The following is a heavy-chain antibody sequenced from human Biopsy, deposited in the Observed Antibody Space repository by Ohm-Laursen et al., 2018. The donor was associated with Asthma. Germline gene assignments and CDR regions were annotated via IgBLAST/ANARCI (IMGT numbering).Heavy chain of an antibody. CDR2: ISYDGSSI. J-gene: IGHJ4*02. V-gene: IGHV3-30-3*01. D-gene: IGHD6-19*01. CDR3: AREGVAGTHIED. Sequence: LRLSCSASRFTYELHWVRQAPGKGLEWVAVISYDGSSIYYADSVKGRFTISRDNSKNTLSLQMNSLTAEDTAVYYCAREGVAGTHIEDWGQGTLVTVSS. CDR1: RFTYE.